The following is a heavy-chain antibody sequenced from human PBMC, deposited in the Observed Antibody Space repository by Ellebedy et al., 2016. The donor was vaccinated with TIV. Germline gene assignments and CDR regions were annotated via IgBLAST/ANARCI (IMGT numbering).Heavy chain of an antibody. Sequence: GSLRLXXTVSGGSISSYYWSWIRQPPGKGLEWIGYIYYSGSTNYNPSLKSRVTISVDTSKNQFSLKLSSVTAADTAVYYCARGRPRVVRGVIRSGPFDYWGQGTLVTVSS. CDR2: IYYSGST. V-gene: IGHV4-59*12. D-gene: IGHD3-10*01. CDR1: GGSISSYY. CDR3: ARGRPRVVRGVIRSGPFDY. J-gene: IGHJ4*02.